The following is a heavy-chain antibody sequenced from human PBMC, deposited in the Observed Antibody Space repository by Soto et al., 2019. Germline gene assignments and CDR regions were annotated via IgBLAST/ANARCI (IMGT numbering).Heavy chain of an antibody. CDR3: AYGKDCSGGSCYLNWFDP. CDR2: IIPIFGTA. J-gene: IGHJ5*02. CDR1: GGTFSSYA. D-gene: IGHD2-15*01. V-gene: IGHV1-69*06. Sequence: QVQLVQSGAEVKKPGSSVKVSCKASGGTFSSYAISWVRQAPGQGLEWMGGIIPIFGTANYAQKFQGRVTITADKSTSKAYMELSSLRSDDTAVYYCAYGKDCSGGSCYLNWFDPWGQGTLVTVSS.